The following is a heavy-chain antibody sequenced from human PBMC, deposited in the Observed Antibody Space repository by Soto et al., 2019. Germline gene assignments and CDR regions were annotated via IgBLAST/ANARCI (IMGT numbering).Heavy chain of an antibody. J-gene: IGHJ4*02. D-gene: IGHD5-12*01. Sequence: PGGSLRLSCAASGFSVSSTYMSWVRQAPGKGLEWVSPLSDGGSSHYADSVTGRFSVSRDNSKSTLYLQMNGLRADDTAIYYCARDYASGGYDYRGQGTQVTVSS. CDR2: LSDGGSS. CDR1: GFSVSSTY. CDR3: ARDYASGGYDY. V-gene: IGHV3-53*01.